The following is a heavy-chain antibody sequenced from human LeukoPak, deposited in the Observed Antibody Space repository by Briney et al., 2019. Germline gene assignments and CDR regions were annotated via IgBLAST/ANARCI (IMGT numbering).Heavy chain of an antibody. CDR3: ARGSGGSGKPFDY. Sequence: GRSLRFSCAASGFTFTSYEMNWVRQAPGKGLEWVSYISSSGSTIYYADSVKGRFTISRDNAKNSLYLQMNSLRAEDTAVYYCARGSGGSGKPFDYWGQGTLVTVSS. D-gene: IGHD2-15*01. J-gene: IGHJ4*02. CDR1: GFTFTSYE. CDR2: ISSSGSTI. V-gene: IGHV3-48*03.